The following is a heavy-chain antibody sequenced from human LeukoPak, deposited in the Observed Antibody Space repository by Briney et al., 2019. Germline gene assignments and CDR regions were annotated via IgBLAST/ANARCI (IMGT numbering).Heavy chain of an antibody. CDR3: AKQLGYCSDGSCYFPY. V-gene: IGHV3-23*01. D-gene: IGHD2-15*01. CDR1: GYTFSSSA. J-gene: IGHJ4*02. CDR2: ISNNGGYT. Sequence: GGSLRLSCAASGYTFSSSAMSWVRQAPGKGLEWVSAISNNGGYTYYADSVQGRFTISRDNSKSTLCLQMNSLRAEDTAVYYCAKQLGYCSDGSCYFPYWGQGTLVTASS.